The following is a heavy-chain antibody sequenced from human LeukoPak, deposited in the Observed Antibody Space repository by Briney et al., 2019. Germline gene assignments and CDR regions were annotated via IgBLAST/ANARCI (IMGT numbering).Heavy chain of an antibody. J-gene: IGHJ4*02. CDR3: AREKTACGGDCYDS. CDR2: ISSSGTPI. D-gene: IGHD2-21*01. V-gene: IGHV3-48*03. CDR1: GFTFSSYE. Sequence: QPGGYLRLSSAAPGFTFSSYEMNWVRPAPGKGLEWVSYISSSGTPIHYADSVKGRFTTSRDNAKNSLFLQMNSLRAEDTAVYYCAREKTACGGDCYDSWGQGTLVTVSS.